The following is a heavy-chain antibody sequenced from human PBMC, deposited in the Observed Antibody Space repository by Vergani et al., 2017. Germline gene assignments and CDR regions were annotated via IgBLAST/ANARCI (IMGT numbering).Heavy chain of an antibody. CDR2: ISGSGGST. Sequence: EVQLVESVGGLVKPGGSLRLSCAASGFTFSSYAMSWVRQAPGKGLGWVSAISGSGGSTYYADSVKGRFTISRDTSKHTLYLQMNSLRAEDTAVYYCAKVVVAATVGYFDYWGQGTLVTVSS. D-gene: IGHD2-15*01. CDR1: GFTFSSYA. J-gene: IGHJ4*02. V-gene: IGHV3-23*04. CDR3: AKVVVAATVGYFDY.